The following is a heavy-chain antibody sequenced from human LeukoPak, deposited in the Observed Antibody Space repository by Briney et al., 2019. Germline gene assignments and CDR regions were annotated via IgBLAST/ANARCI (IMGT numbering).Heavy chain of an antibody. D-gene: IGHD6-13*01. Sequence: SVKVSCKASGGTFSSYAISWVRQAPGQGLEWMGRIIPILGIANYAQKFQGRVTITADKSTSTAYMELSSLRSEDTAVYYCARDPSIAAAAINWFDPWGQGTLVTVSS. V-gene: IGHV1-69*04. CDR3: ARDPSIAAAAINWFDP. CDR2: IIPILGIA. CDR1: GGTFSSYA. J-gene: IGHJ5*02.